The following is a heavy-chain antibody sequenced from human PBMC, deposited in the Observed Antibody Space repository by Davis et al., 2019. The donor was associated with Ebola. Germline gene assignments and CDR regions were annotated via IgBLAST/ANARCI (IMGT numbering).Heavy chain of an antibody. CDR1: GGSTSRALYY. V-gene: IGHV4-31*03. CDR2: IFYSGST. J-gene: IGHJ4*02. CDR3: ARGRFDTPLDY. D-gene: IGHD3-9*01. Sequence: MPSETLSLTCTVSGGSTSRALYYWSCIRQPPGKGLEWIGYIFYSGSTYYNPSLKSRVTISVDTSKNQFSLRLSSVAAADTAVYYCARGRFDTPLDYWGQGTLVTVSS.